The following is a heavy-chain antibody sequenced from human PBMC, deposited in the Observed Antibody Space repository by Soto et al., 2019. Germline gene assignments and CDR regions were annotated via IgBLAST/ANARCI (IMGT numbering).Heavy chain of an antibody. V-gene: IGHV3-7*05. J-gene: IGHJ4*02. CDR1: GFTFSSYW. Sequence: GGSLRLSCAASGFTFSSYWMSWVRQAPGKGLEWVANIKLDGSEKYYVDSVKGRFTISRDNAKNSLYLQMNSLRAEDTAVYYCAKTLYYYDSSGYQWGQGTLVTVSS. CDR2: IKLDGSEK. D-gene: IGHD3-22*01. CDR3: AKTLYYYDSSGYQ.